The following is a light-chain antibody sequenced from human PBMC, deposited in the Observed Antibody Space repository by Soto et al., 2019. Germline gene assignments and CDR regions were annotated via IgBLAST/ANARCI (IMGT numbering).Light chain of an antibody. V-gene: IGKV1-27*01. CDR1: QGISNY. Sequence: DIQMTQSPSSLSASVGDRVTITCRAIQGISNYLAWYQQKSGQVPKLLLYAASTLQSGVPSRFSGSVSGTEFTLTSSSLQPEDAATYHCQKYNGARWTFGQGTKVEIK. CDR3: QKYNGARWT. J-gene: IGKJ1*01. CDR2: AAS.